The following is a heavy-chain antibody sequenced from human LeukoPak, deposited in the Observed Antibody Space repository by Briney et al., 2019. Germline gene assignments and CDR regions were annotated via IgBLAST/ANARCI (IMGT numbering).Heavy chain of an antibody. Sequence: SETLSLTCTVSGGSISSYYWSWIRQPPGKGLEWIGYIYYSGSTNYNPSLKSRVTISVDTSKNQFSLKLSSVTAADTAVYYCARDDSIIGYSYGYTYWGQGTLVTVSS. CDR2: IYYSGST. D-gene: IGHD5-18*01. J-gene: IGHJ4*02. CDR1: GGSISSYY. V-gene: IGHV4-59*01. CDR3: ARDDSIIGYSYGYTY.